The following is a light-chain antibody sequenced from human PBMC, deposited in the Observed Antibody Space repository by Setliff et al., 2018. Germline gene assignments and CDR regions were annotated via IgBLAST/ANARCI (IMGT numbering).Light chain of an antibody. J-gene: IGLJ2*01. Sequence: QSVLTQPPSASGTPGQRVTISCSGSSSNIGSNTVNWYQQLPGTAPKLLIYRNNQRPSGVPDRFSGSKSGTSAPLAISGLQSEDEADYYCAAWDDSLNGPVFGGGTKVTVL. CDR1: SSNIGSNT. CDR3: AAWDDSLNGPV. V-gene: IGLV1-44*01. CDR2: RNN.